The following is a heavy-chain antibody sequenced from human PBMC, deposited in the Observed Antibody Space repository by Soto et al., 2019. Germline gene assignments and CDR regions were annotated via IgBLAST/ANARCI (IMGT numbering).Heavy chain of an antibody. CDR1: GFTFSSYA. J-gene: IGHJ6*02. Sequence: QVQLVESGGGVVQPGRSLRLSCAAPGFTFSSYAMHWVRQAPGKGLEWVAVISYDGSNKYYADSVKGRFTISRDNSKNTMYLQMNSLRAEDTAVYSCARAPYYYDSSGYRYYYYYGMDVWGQGTTVTVSS. CDR2: ISYDGSNK. D-gene: IGHD3-22*01. CDR3: ARAPYYYDSSGYRYYYYYGMDV. V-gene: IGHV3-30-3*01.